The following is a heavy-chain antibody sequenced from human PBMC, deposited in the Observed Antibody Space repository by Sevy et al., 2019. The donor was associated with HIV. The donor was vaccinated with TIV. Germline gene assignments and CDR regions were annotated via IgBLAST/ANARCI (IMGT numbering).Heavy chain of an antibody. Sequence: GGSLRLSCAASGFTFDDYAMHWVRQAPGKGLEWVSGLSRHSGTIGYGDSVKGRFTISRDNARNSLYLQMNSLRAEDTASYYCVKDKVDGDSGYGLFDFWGQGTLVTVSS. D-gene: IGHD5-12*01. CDR3: VKDKVDGDSGYGLFDF. J-gene: IGHJ4*02. CDR1: GFTFDDYA. CDR2: LSRHSGTI. V-gene: IGHV3-9*01.